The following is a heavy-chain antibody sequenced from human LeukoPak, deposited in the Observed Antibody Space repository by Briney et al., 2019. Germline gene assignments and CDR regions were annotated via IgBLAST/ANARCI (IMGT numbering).Heavy chain of an antibody. D-gene: IGHD5-18*01. CDR2: IYYSGST. CDR1: GGSISSYY. J-gene: IGHJ6*03. Sequence: SETLSLTCTVSGGSISSYYWSWIRQPPGKGLEWIGYIYYSGSTNYSPSLKSRVTISVDTSKNQFSLKLSPVTAADTAVYYCARVKRGYSYGLYYYYYYMDVWGKGTTVTVSS. V-gene: IGHV4-59*01. CDR3: ARVKRGYSYGLYYYYYYMDV.